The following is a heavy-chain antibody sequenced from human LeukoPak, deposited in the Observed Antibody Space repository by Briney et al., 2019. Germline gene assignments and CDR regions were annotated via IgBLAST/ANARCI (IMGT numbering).Heavy chain of an antibody. CDR1: GGTFSIYA. CDR2: IIPIFGTA. D-gene: IGHD3-9*01. CDR3: ARDNDISPIH. Sequence: SVTVSFKSSGGTFSIYAISWVRQAPGQGLEWMGRIIPIFGTANYAQKFQGRVTITADKSTSTAYMELSSLRSEDTAVYYCARDNDISPIHWGQGTLVTVSS. V-gene: IGHV1-69*06. J-gene: IGHJ4*02.